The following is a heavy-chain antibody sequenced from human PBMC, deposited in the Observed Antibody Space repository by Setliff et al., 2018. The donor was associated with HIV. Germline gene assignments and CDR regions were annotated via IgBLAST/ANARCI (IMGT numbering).Heavy chain of an antibody. J-gene: IGHJ4*02. CDR2: INPNSGGT. V-gene: IGHV1-2*02. CDR3: ASGLYSNGRWGFCY. CDR1: GYTFTGYY. Sequence: ASVKVSCKASGYTFTGYYMHWVRQAPGQGPEWMGWINPNSGGTNYAQKFQGRVTMTRETSISPAYMELSRLRSDDTAVDFCASGLYSNGRWGFCYWGQGTLGTFSS. D-gene: IGHD6-19*01.